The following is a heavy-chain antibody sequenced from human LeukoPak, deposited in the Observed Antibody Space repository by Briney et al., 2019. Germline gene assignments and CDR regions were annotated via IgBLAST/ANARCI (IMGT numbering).Heavy chain of an antibody. CDR3: ATGWFGESLFDY. J-gene: IGHJ4*02. D-gene: IGHD3-10*01. V-gene: IGHV1-24*01. CDR2: FDPEDGET. Sequence: ASVKVSCKVSGYTLTELSMHWVRQAPGKGLEWMGGFDPEDGETIYAQKFQGRVTMTEDTSTDTAYMELSSLRSEDTAVYYCATGWFGESLFDYWGQGTLVTVSS. CDR1: GYTLTELS.